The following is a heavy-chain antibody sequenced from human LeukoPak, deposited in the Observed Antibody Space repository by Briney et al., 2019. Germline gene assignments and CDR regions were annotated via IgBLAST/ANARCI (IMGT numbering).Heavy chain of an antibody. J-gene: IGHJ4*02. CDR2: MYYSGNT. CDR1: GGSISSSTHC. CDR3: VRYIAYHANLDY. V-gene: IGHV4-39*01. Sequence: SETLSLTCTVSGGSISSSTHCWSWVRQPPGKGLEWIGCMYYSGNTYYSSSLKGRVTISLDTPKNQFSLRLNSVTASDTAVYYCVRYIAYHANLDYWGQGTLVTVSS. D-gene: IGHD2-21*01.